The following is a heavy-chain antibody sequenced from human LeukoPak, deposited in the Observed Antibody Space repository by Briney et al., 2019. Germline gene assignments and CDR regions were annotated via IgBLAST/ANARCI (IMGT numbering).Heavy chain of an antibody. J-gene: IGHJ4*02. D-gene: IGHD6-19*01. CDR1: GASITGSHDY. CDR2: IYYSGGT. CDR3: ARLGDSSGGTYFDY. V-gene: IGHV4-39*01. Sequence: SETLSLTCTVSGASITGSHDYWAWIRQPPGKGLDWIGRIYYSGGTHYHPSLESRLTISVDTSKNQFSLKLKSVTAADTAVYYCARLGDSSGGTYFDYWGQGTLVTVSS.